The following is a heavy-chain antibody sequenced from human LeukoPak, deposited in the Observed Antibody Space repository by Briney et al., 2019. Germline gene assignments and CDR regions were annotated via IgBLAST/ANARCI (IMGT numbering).Heavy chain of an antibody. J-gene: IGHJ4*02. CDR1: GFSVSTNY. V-gene: IGHV3-66*01. CDR2: IYSDGST. Sequence: PGGSLRLSCVVSGFSVSTNYMTWVRQAPGKGLGWVSVIYSDGSTYYADSVKVRFTISRDNSKNTVYLQMNSLRAEDTAVYYCTKLDYWGQGTLVTVSS. CDR3: TKLDY.